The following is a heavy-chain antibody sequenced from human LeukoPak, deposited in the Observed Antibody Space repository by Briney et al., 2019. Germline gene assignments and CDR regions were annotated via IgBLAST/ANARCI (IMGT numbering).Heavy chain of an antibody. CDR1: GYTFTGYY. CDR3: ARDRPFSIGIVGPGCTNGVCYGFYFGDY. J-gene: IGHJ4*02. D-gene: IGHD2-8*01. CDR2: INPNSGGT. V-gene: IGHV1-2*02. Sequence: GASVKVSCKASGYTFTGYYMHWVRQAPGQGLEWKGWINPNSGGTNYAQKFQGRVTMTRDTSISTAYMELSRLRSDDTAVYYCARDRPFSIGIVGPGCTNGVCYGFYFGDYWGQGTLVTVSS.